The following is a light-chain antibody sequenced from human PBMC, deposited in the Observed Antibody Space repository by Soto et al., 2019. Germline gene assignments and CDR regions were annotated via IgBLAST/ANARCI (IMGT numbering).Light chain of an antibody. CDR3: QQHDRSPPWT. J-gene: IGKJ1*01. CDR2: AAS. Sequence: EIVLTQSPGTLSLSPGERATLSCRASQSVRSSCLAWYQQKPGQAPRLLIYAASSRATGIPDRFSGSASGTDFDPSASVTPFTLTISRLEPEDFAVYYCQQHDRSPPWTFGKGTKVEIK. V-gene: IGKV3-20*01. CDR1: QSVRSSC.